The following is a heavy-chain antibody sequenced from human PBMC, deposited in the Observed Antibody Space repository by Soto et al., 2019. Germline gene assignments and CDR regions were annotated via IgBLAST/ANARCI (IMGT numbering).Heavy chain of an antibody. Sequence: GASVKVSCKASGYTFTSYAMHWVRQAPGQRLEWMGWINAGNGNTKYSQKFQGRVTITRDTSASTAYMELSSLRSEDTAVYYCARRRWLQLYNWFDPWGQGTLVTVYS. CDR1: GYTFTSYA. CDR3: ARRRWLQLYNWFDP. V-gene: IGHV1-3*01. CDR2: INAGNGNT. D-gene: IGHD4-4*01. J-gene: IGHJ5*02.